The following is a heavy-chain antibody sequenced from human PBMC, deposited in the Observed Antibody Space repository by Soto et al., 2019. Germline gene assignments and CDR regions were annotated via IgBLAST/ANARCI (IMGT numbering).Heavy chain of an antibody. J-gene: IGHJ4*02. CDR3: ARETGLRSSGWSYYFDF. Sequence: EVQLVESGGGMVQPGGSLRVSCAASGFTLSSYSMHWVRQAPGKGLEWVSYISGSGGTIYYADSVEGRFTISRDNAKHSLSVQMNSLRDEDTAVYFCARETGLRSSGWSYYFDFWGQGTRVTVSS. CDR1: GFTLSSYS. D-gene: IGHD6-19*01. CDR2: ISGSGGTI. V-gene: IGHV3-48*02.